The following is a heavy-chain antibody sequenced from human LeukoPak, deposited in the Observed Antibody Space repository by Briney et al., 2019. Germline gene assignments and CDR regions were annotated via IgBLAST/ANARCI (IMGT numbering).Heavy chain of an antibody. CDR2: IGTAGDT. V-gene: IGHV3-13*01. CDR3: ARNVIAAAGTDWYFDL. Sequence: GGSLRLSCAASGFTFSSYDMHWVRQATGKGLEWVSAIGTAGDTYYPGSVKGRFTISRDNAKNSLYLQMNSLRAGDTAVYYCARNVIAAAGTDWYFDLWGRGTLVTVSS. D-gene: IGHD6-13*01. J-gene: IGHJ2*01. CDR1: GFTFSSYD.